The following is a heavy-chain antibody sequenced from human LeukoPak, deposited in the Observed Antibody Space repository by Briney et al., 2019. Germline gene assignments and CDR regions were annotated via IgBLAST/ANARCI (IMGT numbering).Heavy chain of an antibody. CDR1: GFSFSTYS. D-gene: IGHD2-15*01. J-gene: IGHJ6*02. CDR2: ITHTTSAI. Sequence: GSLRLSCAASGFSFSTYSFNWVRQAPGKGLEWLSHITHTTSAIFYADSVRGRFTISRDNAKNSLYLQMNSLTTEDTAAYYCARDGGASYGMDVWGQGTAVTVSS. CDR3: ARDGGASYGMDV. V-gene: IGHV3-48*01.